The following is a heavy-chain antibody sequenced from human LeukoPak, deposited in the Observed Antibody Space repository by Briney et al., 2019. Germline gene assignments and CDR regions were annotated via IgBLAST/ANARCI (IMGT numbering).Heavy chain of an antibody. CDR1: GDSVSSNSAT. V-gene: IGHV6-1*01. Sequence: SQTLSLTCAISGDSVSSNSATWNWIRQSPSRGLEWLGRTYYRSKWYNDYAVFVKSRITINPDTSKNQFSLQLNSVPPEDTAAYYCARARRHTEYWYFDLWGRGTLVTVSS. D-gene: IGHD3-16*02. J-gene: IGHJ2*01. CDR3: ARARRHTEYWYFDL. CDR2: TYYRSKWYN.